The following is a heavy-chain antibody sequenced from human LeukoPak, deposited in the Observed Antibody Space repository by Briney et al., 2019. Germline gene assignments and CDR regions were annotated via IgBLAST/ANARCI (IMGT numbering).Heavy chain of an antibody. J-gene: IGHJ6*03. V-gene: IGHV3-7*01. Sequence: PGGSLRLSCAASGFTFSSYWMSWVRQAPGKGLEWVANIKQDGSEKYYVDSVKGRFTISRDNAKNSLYLQMNSLRAEDTAVYYCARDALFWESGGATTYYYYYMDVWGKGTTVTVSS. CDR1: GFTFSSYW. CDR2: IKQDGSEK. CDR3: ARDALFWESGGATTYYYYYMDV. D-gene: IGHD1-26*01.